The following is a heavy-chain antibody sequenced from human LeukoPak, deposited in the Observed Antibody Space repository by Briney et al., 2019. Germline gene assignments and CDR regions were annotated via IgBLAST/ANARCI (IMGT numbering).Heavy chain of an antibody. V-gene: IGHV4-59*08. D-gene: IGHD6-13*01. CDR2: IYYSGNT. CDR1: GGSISSYY. Sequence: PSETLSLTCTVSGGSISSYYWSWIRQPPGKGLEWIGYIYYSGNTNYNPSLKSRVTISVDTSKNQFSLKLSSVTAADTAVYYCARLVEQPAHYYYYGMDVWGQGTTVTVSS. CDR3: ARLVEQPAHYYYYGMDV. J-gene: IGHJ6*02.